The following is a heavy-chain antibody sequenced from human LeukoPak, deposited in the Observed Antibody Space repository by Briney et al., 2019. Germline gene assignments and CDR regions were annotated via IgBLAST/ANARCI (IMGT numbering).Heavy chain of an antibody. CDR3: AKSMNWNFES. D-gene: IGHD1-1*01. J-gene: IGHJ4*02. V-gene: IGHV3-23*01. CDR2: FGGNGGNT. Sequence: PGGSLRLSCAASGFTFSSYTMSWVRQAPGKGLEWVSSFGGNGGNTYYADSVRGRFTISRDNSKNTLYLQMNSLRAEDTAIYFCAKSMNWNFESWGRGTLVTVSS. CDR1: GFTFSSYT.